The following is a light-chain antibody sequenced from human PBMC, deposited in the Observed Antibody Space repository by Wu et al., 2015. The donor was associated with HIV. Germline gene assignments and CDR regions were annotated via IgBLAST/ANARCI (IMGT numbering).Light chain of an antibody. CDR2: GPS. CDR1: QSVSSN. V-gene: IGKV3-15*01. CDR3: QQYNNWPSIT. Sequence: EIVLTQSPGTLSLSPGERATLSCRASQSVSSNLAWYQQKPGQAPRLLIYGPSTRATGVPARFSGSGSGTEFTLTISSLQSEDFAVYYCQQYNNWPSITFGQGTRLEIK. J-gene: IGKJ5*01.